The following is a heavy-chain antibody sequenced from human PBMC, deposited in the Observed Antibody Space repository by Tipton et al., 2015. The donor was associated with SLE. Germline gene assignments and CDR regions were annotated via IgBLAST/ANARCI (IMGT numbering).Heavy chain of an antibody. J-gene: IGHJ4*02. CDR3: AKDYNHDNADYN. Sequence: GLVKPSETLSLRCTVSGGSIGSYYWNWIRQSPGKGLEWIGEINHSGSTNYNPSLKSRVTISVDTSKNQFSLKLSSVTVADTAVYYCAKDYNHDNADYNWGQGTLVIVSS. CDR2: INHSGST. CDR1: GGSIGSYY. V-gene: IGHV4-59*12. D-gene: IGHD4-17*01.